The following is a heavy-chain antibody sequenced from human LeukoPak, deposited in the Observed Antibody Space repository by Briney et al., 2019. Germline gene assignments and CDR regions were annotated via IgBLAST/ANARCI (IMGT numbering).Heavy chain of an antibody. D-gene: IGHD6-19*01. CDR2: MNPNSGRT. CDR3: ARGGSSGWYPTE. J-gene: IGHJ4*02. Sequence: GASVKVSCKASGYTLTSYDINWVRQATGQGLEWMGWMNPNSGRTGYAQNFQGRITITRNTSISTAYMELSSLRSEDTAVYYCARGGSSGWYPTEWGQGTLVTVSS. V-gene: IGHV1-8*01. CDR1: GYTLTSYD.